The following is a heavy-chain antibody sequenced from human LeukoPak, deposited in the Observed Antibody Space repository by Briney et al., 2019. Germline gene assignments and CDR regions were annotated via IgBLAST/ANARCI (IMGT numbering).Heavy chain of an antibody. CDR3: ARPIDRKYSSSWYRRLPYAFDI. D-gene: IGHD6-13*01. CDR1: GGSFSGYY. V-gene: IGHV4-34*01. CDR2: INHSGST. J-gene: IGHJ3*02. Sequence: PSETLSLTCAVYGGSFSGYYWSWIRQPPGKGLEWIGEINHSGSTNYNPSLKSRVTISVDTSKNQFSLKLSSVTAADTAVYYCARPIDRKYSSSWYRRLPYAFDIWGQGTMVTVSS.